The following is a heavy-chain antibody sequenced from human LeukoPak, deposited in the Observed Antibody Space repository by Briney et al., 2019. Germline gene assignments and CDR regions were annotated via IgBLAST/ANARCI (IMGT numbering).Heavy chain of an antibody. CDR3: ARGDMITFGGVYYFDY. Sequence: SETLFLTCTVSGGSISSSSYYWGWIRQPPGKGLEWIGSIYYSGSTYYNPSLKSRVTISVDTSKNQFSLKLSSVTAADTAVYYCARGDMITFGGVYYFDYWGQGTLVTVSS. J-gene: IGHJ4*02. D-gene: IGHD3-16*01. V-gene: IGHV4-39*07. CDR1: GGSISSSSYY. CDR2: IYYSGST.